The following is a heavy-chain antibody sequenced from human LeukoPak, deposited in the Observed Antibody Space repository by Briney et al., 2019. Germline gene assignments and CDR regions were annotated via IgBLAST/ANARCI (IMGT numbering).Heavy chain of an antibody. CDR3: ARGRVSSSSWSSTYYYYFYMDV. J-gene: IGHJ6*03. V-gene: IGHV4-59*01. CDR2: IYYTGNT. D-gene: IGHD6-13*01. CDR1: GGSISNYY. Sequence: PSETLSLTCTVSGGSISNYYWNWIRQPPGKGLEWIGYIYYTGNTNYNPSLKSRVTISVDTSKNQFSLELSSVTAADTAVYFCARGRVSSSSWSSTYYYYFYMDVGGKGTTVSVSS.